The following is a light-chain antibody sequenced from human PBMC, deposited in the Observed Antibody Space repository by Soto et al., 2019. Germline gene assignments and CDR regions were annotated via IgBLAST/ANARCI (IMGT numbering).Light chain of an antibody. CDR2: DTS. CDR3: QQRSNWPPTPA. V-gene: IGKV3-11*01. J-gene: IGKJ4*02. Sequence: IVLTQSPATLSLSPGERATLSCRASQSVSSYLAWHQQKPGQPPRLLIYDTSNRATGIPDRFSGSGSRTDFTLTISSLEPEDVAVYSCQQRSNWPPTPAFGGRTKVDI. CDR1: QSVSSY.